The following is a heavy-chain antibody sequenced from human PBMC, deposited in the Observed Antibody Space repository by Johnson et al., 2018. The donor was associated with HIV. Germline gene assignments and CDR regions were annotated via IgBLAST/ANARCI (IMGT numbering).Heavy chain of an antibody. CDR2: ISYDGSNK. CDR1: GFTFSSYA. D-gene: IGHD3-10*01. V-gene: IGHV3-30-3*01. CDR3: ARDPMVRGAVCFDI. J-gene: IGHJ3*02. Sequence: QEKLVESGGGVVQPGRSLRLSCAASGFTFSSYAMHWVRQAPGKGLEWVAVISYDGSNKYYADSVKGRFTISRDNSKNTLYLQMKSVRAEDTAVYYCARDPMVRGAVCFDIWGQGTMVTVSS.